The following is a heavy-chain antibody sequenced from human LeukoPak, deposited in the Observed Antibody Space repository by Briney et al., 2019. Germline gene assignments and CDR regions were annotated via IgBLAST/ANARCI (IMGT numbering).Heavy chain of an antibody. D-gene: IGHD1-1*01. J-gene: IGHJ4*02. CDR3: AKAGIGADGAGFLCEY. CDR1: GFTFSDYA. V-gene: IGHV3-23*01. Sequence: GGSLTLSCAASGFTFSDYAMRWVRQAPGKGLEWVSTASYYVGKQYHADSVRGRFTVSRDNSRNTVSLQMSSLRVEDTGIYYCAKAGIGADGAGFLCEYWGQGTLVTVSS. CDR2: ASYYVGKQ.